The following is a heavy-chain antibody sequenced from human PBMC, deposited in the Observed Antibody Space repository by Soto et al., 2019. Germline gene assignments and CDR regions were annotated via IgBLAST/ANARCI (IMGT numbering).Heavy chain of an antibody. D-gene: IGHD7-27*01. Sequence: SETLSLTCTVSGGSISSYYWSWIRQPPGKGLEWIGYIYYSGSTNYNPSLKSRVTISVDTSKNQFSLKLSSVTAADTAVYYCARRVTGEPGLYYFDYWGQGTLVTVSS. V-gene: IGHV4-59*08. CDR2: IYYSGST. CDR3: ARRVTGEPGLYYFDY. J-gene: IGHJ4*02. CDR1: GGSISSYY.